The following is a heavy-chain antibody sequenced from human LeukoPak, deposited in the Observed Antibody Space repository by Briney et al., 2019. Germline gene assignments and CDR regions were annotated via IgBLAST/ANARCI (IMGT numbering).Heavy chain of an antibody. J-gene: IGHJ4*02. CDR2: ISGSGGST. CDR1: GFTFSSYA. Sequence: GGSLRLSCAASGFTFSSYAMSWVRQAPGKGLEGVSAISGSGGSTYYADSVKGRFTISRDNSKNTLYLQMNSLRAEDTAVYYCAKFRGYSGTNRYYFDYWGQGTLVTVSS. D-gene: IGHD1-26*01. V-gene: IGHV3-23*01. CDR3: AKFRGYSGTNRYYFDY.